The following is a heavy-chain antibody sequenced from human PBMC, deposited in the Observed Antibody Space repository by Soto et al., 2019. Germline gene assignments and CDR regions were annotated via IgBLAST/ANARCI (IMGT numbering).Heavy chain of an antibody. Sequence: SVKVSCKASGGTFSSHAISWVRQAPGQGLEWMGGIIPIFGTANYAQKFQGRVTITTDTSTSTAYMELRSLRSDDTAVYYCARESVATSNFDYWGQGTLVTVSS. CDR3: ARESVATSNFDY. CDR2: IIPIFGTA. CDR1: GGTFSSHA. V-gene: IGHV1-69*05. D-gene: IGHD5-12*01. J-gene: IGHJ4*02.